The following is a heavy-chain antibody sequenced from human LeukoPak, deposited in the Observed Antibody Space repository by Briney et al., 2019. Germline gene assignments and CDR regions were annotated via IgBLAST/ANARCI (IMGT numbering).Heavy chain of an antibody. CDR1: GFTFSSYA. CDR2: ISSSGTTT. Sequence: GGSLRLSCAASGFTFSSYAMSWVRQTPGKGLEWVSAISSSGTTTFHADSVTGRFIISRDNSNNTLYLQMNSLRVEDTAVYSCAIGGLRDAFDIWGPGTMVTVSS. D-gene: IGHD3-10*01. CDR3: AIGGLRDAFDI. V-gene: IGHV3-23*01. J-gene: IGHJ3*02.